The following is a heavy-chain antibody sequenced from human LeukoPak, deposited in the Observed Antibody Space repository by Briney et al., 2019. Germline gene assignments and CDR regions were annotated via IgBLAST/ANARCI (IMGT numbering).Heavy chain of an antibody. J-gene: IGHJ4*02. CDR2: ISWNSGSI. CDR1: GFTFDDYA. V-gene: IGHV3-9*03. CDR3: AKDYGDYGFDY. D-gene: IGHD4-17*01. Sequence: GRSLGLSCAASGFTFDDYAMHWVRQAPGKGLEWVSGISWNSGSIGYADSVKGRFTISRDNAKNSLYLQMNSLRAEDMALYYCAKDYGDYGFDYWGQGTLVTVSS.